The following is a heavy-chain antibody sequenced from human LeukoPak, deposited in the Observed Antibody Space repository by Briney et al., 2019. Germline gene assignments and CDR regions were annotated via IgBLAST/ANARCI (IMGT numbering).Heavy chain of an antibody. CDR1: GFTVSSNY. V-gene: IGHV3-66*02. Sequence: GGSLRLSCAASGFTVSSNYMSWVRQAPGKGLEWVSVIYSGGSAYYTDSVKGRFTTSRDNSKNTLYLQMNRLRAEDTAVYYCARDLGKSGSYFDYRGQGTLVTVSS. J-gene: IGHJ4*02. CDR3: ARDLGKSGSYFDY. CDR2: IYSGGSA. D-gene: IGHD3-3*01.